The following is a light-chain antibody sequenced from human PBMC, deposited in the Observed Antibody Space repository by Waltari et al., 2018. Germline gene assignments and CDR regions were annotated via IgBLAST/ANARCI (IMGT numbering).Light chain of an antibody. Sequence: YVVAQPPSVSVAPGQTARITCGGDNIGSLSVLWYQQKPGQAPLLVVFDDFDRPSGIPGRFSGSNLGNTATLTISAGEAGDEADYYCHVWHSYSERVVFGGGTRLVLL. V-gene: IGLV3-21*02. CDR3: HVWHSYSERVV. J-gene: IGLJ2*01. CDR1: NIGSLS. CDR2: DDF.